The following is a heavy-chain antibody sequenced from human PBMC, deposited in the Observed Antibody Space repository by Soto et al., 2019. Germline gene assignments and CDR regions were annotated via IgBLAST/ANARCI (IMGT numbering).Heavy chain of an antibody. J-gene: IGHJ6*03. V-gene: IGHV1-69*13. CDR1: GGTFSSYA. CDR3: ASLGGVPAAIRTNYYCYMDV. Sequence: ASVKVSCKASGGTFSSYAISWVRQAPGQGLEWMGGIIPIFGTANYAQKFQGRVTITADESTSTAYMELSSLRSEDTAVYYCASLGGVPAAIRTNYYCYMDVWGKGTTVTVSS. CDR2: IIPIFGTA. D-gene: IGHD2-2*01.